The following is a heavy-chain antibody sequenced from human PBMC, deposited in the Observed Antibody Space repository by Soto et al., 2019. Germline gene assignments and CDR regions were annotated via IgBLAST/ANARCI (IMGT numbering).Heavy chain of an antibody. CDR3: ARDYYGAGSQYYYYGMEV. V-gene: IGHV4-31*03. CDR2: IYHSGGA. CDR1: GDSITSGGYY. Sequence: PSETLSLTCTVSGDSITSGGYYWSWLRQPPGKGLGWIGYIYHSGGASYNPSLRGRAVISIDTSKNQFSLRLNAVTAADTATYYCARDYYGAGSQYYYYGMEVWGQATTVTVYS. J-gene: IGHJ6*02. D-gene: IGHD3-10*01.